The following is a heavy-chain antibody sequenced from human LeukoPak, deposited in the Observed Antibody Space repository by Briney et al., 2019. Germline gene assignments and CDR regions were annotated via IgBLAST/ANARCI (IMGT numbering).Heavy chain of an antibody. Sequence: GGSLRLSCAPAGFTFSSDGMHWVSQAPGKWLEWVAVIWSDGSNKYYADSVKGRFTISRDNSKNTLYLQMNSLRAEDTAVYYCARDRGAAGEAEYYFDYWGQGTLVTVSS. CDR3: ARDRGAAGEAEYYFDY. V-gene: IGHV3-33*01. CDR1: GFTFSSDG. D-gene: IGHD6-25*01. J-gene: IGHJ4*02. CDR2: IWSDGSNK.